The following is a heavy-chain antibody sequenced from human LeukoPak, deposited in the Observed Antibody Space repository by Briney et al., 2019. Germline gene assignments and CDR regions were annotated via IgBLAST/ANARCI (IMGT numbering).Heavy chain of an antibody. D-gene: IGHD1-26*01. CDR2: IYYSGST. Sequence: SETLSLTCTVSGGSISSYYWSWIRQPPGKGLEWIGYIYYSGSTNYNPSLKSRVTISVDTSKNQFSLKLSSVTAADTAVYYCASTLVGATTRAFDIWGQGTMVTVSS. J-gene: IGHJ3*02. CDR3: ASTLVGATTRAFDI. CDR1: GGSISSYY. V-gene: IGHV4-59*01.